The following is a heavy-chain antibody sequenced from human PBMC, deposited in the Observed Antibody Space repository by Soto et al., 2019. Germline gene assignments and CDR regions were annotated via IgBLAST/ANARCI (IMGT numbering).Heavy chain of an antibody. CDR2: SSASGRSR. CDR1: GIEFSNYA. CDR3: AKDGNWLDVYFDV. Sequence: RLSCVASGIEFSNYAMSWVRQAPGKGLEWVSISSASGRSRYHADSVKGRFTISRDNSKNTLYPHMTNLRAEDTAVYYCAKDGNWLDVYFDVWGQGTPVTVS. J-gene: IGHJ4*02. V-gene: IGHV3-23*01. D-gene: IGHD6-19*01.